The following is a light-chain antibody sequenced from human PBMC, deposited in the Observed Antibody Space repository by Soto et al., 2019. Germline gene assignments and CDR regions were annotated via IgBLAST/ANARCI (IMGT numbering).Light chain of an antibody. CDR1: NIGSKS. V-gene: IGLV3-21*04. J-gene: IGLJ3*02. CDR2: YDR. CDR3: QVWDSSSDHWV. Sequence: SYELTQPPSVSVAPGKTATITCGGNNIGSKSVHWYQQKPGQAPVLVIFYDRVRPSGIPERFSGSNSGNTATLTISRVEAGDEADYYCQVWDSSSDHWVFGGGTKLTVL.